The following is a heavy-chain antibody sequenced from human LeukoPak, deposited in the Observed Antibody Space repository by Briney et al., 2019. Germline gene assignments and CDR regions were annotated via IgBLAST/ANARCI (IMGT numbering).Heavy chain of an antibody. V-gene: IGHV5-51*01. CDR3: ARSRGDNNWFDP. Sequence: GESLKISCKGSGYSFTSYWISWVRQMPGKGLEWMGIIYPGDSDTRYTPSFQGQVSISADKSINTAYLQWSSLKASDTAIYYCARSRGDNNWFDPWGQGTLVTVSS. CDR1: GYSFTSYW. CDR2: IYPGDSDT. J-gene: IGHJ5*02. D-gene: IGHD7-27*01.